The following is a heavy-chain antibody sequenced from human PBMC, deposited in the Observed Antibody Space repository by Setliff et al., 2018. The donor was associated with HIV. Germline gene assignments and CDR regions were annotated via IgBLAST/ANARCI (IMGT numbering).Heavy chain of an antibody. D-gene: IGHD2-15*01. CDR1: GGSFSGYY. J-gene: IGHJ4*02. CDR2: INHSGST. V-gene: IGHV4-34*01. CDR3: ARHPPYCSGGSCYRGRGYYFDY. Sequence: SETLSLTCAVYGGSFSGYYWSWIRQPPGKGLEWIGEINHSGSTNYNPSLKSRVTISVDTSKNQFSLKLNSVTAADTAMYYCARHPPYCSGGSCYRGRGYYFDYWGQGTLVTVSS.